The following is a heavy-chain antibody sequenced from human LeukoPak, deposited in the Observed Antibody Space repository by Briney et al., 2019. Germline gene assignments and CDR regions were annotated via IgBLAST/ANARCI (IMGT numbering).Heavy chain of an antibody. J-gene: IGHJ4*02. Sequence: SVKVSCKASGGTFSSYAISWVRQAPGQGLEWMGGIIPIFGTANYAQKFQGRVTITADESTSTAYMELSSLRSEDTAVYYCAKSRTTGSASSDYWGQGTLVTVSS. D-gene: IGHD2-8*02. CDR1: GGTFSSYA. CDR3: AKSRTTGSASSDY. CDR2: IIPIFGTA. V-gene: IGHV1-69*13.